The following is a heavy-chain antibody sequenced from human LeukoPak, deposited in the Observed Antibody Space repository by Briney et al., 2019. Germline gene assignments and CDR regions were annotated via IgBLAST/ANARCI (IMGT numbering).Heavy chain of an antibody. D-gene: IGHD5-12*01. CDR2: IYYRGST. J-gene: IGHJ4*02. V-gene: IGHV4-59*01. Sequence: SETLSLTCTVSGGSISSYYWSWIRQPPGKGLEWIGHIYYRGSTNYNPSLKSRVPISLDTSKNQFYLMPSNVHAASTAHSYLSRSGYEDFDLWGQGTLVTVSS. CDR3: SRSGYEDFDL. CDR1: GGSISSYY.